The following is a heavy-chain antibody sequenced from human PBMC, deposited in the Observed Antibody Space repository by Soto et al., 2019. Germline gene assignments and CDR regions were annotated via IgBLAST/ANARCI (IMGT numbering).Heavy chain of an antibody. CDR3: ARSITMVRGALSG. J-gene: IGHJ4*02. D-gene: IGHD3-10*01. Sequence: GASVKVSCKASGYTFTSYDINWVRQATGQGLEWMGWMNPNSGNTGYAQKFQGRVTMTRNTSISTAYMELSSLRSEDTAVYYCARSITMVRGALSGWGQGTLVTVSS. CDR2: MNPNSGNT. CDR1: GYTFTSYD. V-gene: IGHV1-8*01.